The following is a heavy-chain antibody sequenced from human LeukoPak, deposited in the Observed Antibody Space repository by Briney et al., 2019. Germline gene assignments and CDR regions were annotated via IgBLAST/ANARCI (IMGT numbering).Heavy chain of an antibody. CDR2: INHSGST. J-gene: IGHJ4*02. V-gene: IGHV4-34*01. CDR3: ARGPRGVIVISNHFDY. Sequence: SETLSLTCAVYGGSFSGYYWSWIRQPPGKGLEWIGEINHSGSTNYNPSLKSRVTISVDTSKNQFSLKLSSVTAADTAVYYCARGPRGVIVISNHFDYWGQGTLVTVSS. D-gene: IGHD3-16*02. CDR1: GGSFSGYY.